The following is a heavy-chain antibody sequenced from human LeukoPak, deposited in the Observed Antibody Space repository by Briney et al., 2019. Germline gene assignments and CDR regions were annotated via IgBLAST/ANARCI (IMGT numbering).Heavy chain of an antibody. CDR3: ARDKRGGSPYYFDY. CDR2: IYTGGST. Sequence: PSETLSLTCTVSGGSISSGSYYWSWIRQAAGKGVEWIGRIYTGGSTNYNPSLKSRVTISVDTSKNQFSLKLSSVTAADTAVYYCARDKRGGSPYYFDYWGQGTLVTVSS. J-gene: IGHJ4*02. V-gene: IGHV4-61*02. D-gene: IGHD2-15*01. CDR1: GGSISSGSYY.